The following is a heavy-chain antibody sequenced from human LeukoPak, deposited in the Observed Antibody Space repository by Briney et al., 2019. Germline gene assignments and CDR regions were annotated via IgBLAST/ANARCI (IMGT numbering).Heavy chain of an antibody. D-gene: IGHD5-18*01. J-gene: IGHJ3*02. V-gene: IGHV3-48*03. Sequence: GGSLRLSCAASQFPFSSFEMNWVRQAPGKGLEWVAYIDSIATTMYYADSVKGRFTISRDNAKNSLYLQMNSLSAEDTAVYYCASETKRGYSYGSPTDAFDIWGQGTMVTVSS. CDR2: IDSIATTM. CDR3: ASETKRGYSYGSPTDAFDI. CDR1: QFPFSSFE.